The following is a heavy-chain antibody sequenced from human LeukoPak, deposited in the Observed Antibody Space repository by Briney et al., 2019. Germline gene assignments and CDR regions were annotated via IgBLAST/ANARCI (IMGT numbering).Heavy chain of an antibody. CDR3: AKDKEYSSGWYYFDY. Sequence: GGSLRLSCAASGFTFSSYAMSWVRQAPGKGLEWVSAISGSGGSTYYADSVKGRFTISRDNSKNTLYLQMNSLRAEDTAVYYCAKDKEYSSGWYYFDYWGQGTLVTVSS. D-gene: IGHD6-19*01. J-gene: IGHJ4*02. V-gene: IGHV3-23*01. CDR1: GFTFSSYA. CDR2: ISGSGGST.